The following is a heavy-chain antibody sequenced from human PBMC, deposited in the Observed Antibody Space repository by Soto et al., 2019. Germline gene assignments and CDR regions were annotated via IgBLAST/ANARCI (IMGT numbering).Heavy chain of an antibody. CDR2: INHSGST. CDR3: ARELGYCSGGSCYNYMDV. Sequence: SETLSLTCTVSGGSISSGDYYWSWIRQPPGKGLEWIGEINHSGSTNYNPSLKSRVTISVDTSKNQFSLKLSSVTAADTAVYYCARELGYCSGGSCYNYMDVWGKGTTVTVSS. V-gene: IGHV4-39*07. D-gene: IGHD2-15*01. CDR1: GGSISSGDYY. J-gene: IGHJ6*03.